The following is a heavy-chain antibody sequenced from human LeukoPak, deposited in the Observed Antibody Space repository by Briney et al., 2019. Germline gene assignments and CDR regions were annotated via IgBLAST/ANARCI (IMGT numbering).Heavy chain of an antibody. CDR2: IYYSGST. CDR1: GGSISSSNW. D-gene: IGHD3-3*01. J-gene: IGHJ3*02. V-gene: IGHV4-31*11. Sequence: SGTLSLTCAVSGGSISSSNWWSWIRQHPGKGLEWIGYIYYSGSTYYNPSLKSRVTISVDTSKNQFSLKLSSVTAADTAVYYCARGVTLRYYDFWSDPADDAFDIWGQGTMVTVSS. CDR3: ARGVTLRYYDFWSDPADDAFDI.